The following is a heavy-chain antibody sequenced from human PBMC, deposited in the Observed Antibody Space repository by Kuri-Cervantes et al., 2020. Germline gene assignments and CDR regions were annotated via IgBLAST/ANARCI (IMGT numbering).Heavy chain of an antibody. V-gene: IGHV3-30*09. CDR2: TSYNGGNK. J-gene: IGHJ6*03. D-gene: IGHD2-15*01. CDR3: VKMKHCNGDCSYYMDV. CDR1: GFTFSYYA. Sequence: GESLKISCAASGFTFSYYAMHWVRQAPGKGLEWVAVTSYNGGNKYYADSVKGRFAISRDNSKNTLYLQMNSLRVEDTALYFCVKMKHCNGDCSYYMDVWGKGTTVTVSS.